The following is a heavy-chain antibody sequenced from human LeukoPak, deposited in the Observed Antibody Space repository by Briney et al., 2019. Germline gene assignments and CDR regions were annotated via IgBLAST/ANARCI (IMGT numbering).Heavy chain of an antibody. Sequence: GGTLRLPCAASGFTFSGNGMSWFARAPGKGLKGFPSIIGGGGSPYYADSVKGRFTISRDNSKNPLYLQMNSLRAEDTAVYYCAKAGDRGIDSSGWYFDYYYYYMDVWGKGTTVTISS. CDR1: GFTFSGNG. CDR2: IIGGGGSP. D-gene: IGHD6-19*01. V-gene: IGHV3-23*01. J-gene: IGHJ6*03. CDR3: AKAGDRGIDSSGWYFDYYYYYMDV.